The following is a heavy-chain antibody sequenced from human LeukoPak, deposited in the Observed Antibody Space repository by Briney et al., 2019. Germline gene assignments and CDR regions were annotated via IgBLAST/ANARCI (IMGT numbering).Heavy chain of an antibody. D-gene: IGHD5-18*01. CDR1: GFTFSDYY. Sequence: GGSLRLSCAASGFTFSDYYMSRIRQAPGKGLEWVSYISSSGSTIYYADSVKGRFTISRDNAKNSLYLQMNSLRAEDTAVYYCARVGAVQLWTKNGYFDYWGQGTLVTVSS. CDR3: ARVGAVQLWTKNGYFDY. V-gene: IGHV3-11*04. CDR2: ISSSGSTI. J-gene: IGHJ4*02.